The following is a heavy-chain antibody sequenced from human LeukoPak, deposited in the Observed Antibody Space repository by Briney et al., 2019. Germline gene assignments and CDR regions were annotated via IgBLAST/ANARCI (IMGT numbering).Heavy chain of an antibody. CDR3: ARGDTIFGVVLGFDP. Sequence: SQTLSLTCTVSGGSISSGSYYWSWIRQPAGKGLEWIGRIYTSGSTNYNPSLKSRVTISVDTSKNQFSLKLSSVTAADTAVYYCARGDTIFGVVLGFDPWGQGTLVTVSS. J-gene: IGHJ5*02. CDR1: GGSISSGSYY. D-gene: IGHD3-3*01. CDR2: IYTSGST. V-gene: IGHV4-61*02.